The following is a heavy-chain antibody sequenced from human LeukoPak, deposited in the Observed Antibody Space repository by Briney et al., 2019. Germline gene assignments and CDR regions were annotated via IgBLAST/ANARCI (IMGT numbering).Heavy chain of an antibody. V-gene: IGHV3-64*01. D-gene: IGHD6-19*01. CDR1: GFTFSSYA. J-gene: IGHJ4*02. CDR2: ISSNGGST. CDR3: ARDQDPIAVAGIFVY. Sequence: GGSLRLSCAASGFTFSSYAMHWVRQAPGKGLEYVSAISSNGGSTYYANSVKGRFTISRDNSKNTLYLQMGSLRAEDMAVYYCARDQDPIAVAGIFVYWGQGTLVTVSS.